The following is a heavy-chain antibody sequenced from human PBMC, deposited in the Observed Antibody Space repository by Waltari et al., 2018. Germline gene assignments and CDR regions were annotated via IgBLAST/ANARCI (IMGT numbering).Heavy chain of an antibody. CDR1: GGSISSYY. Sequence: QVQLQESGPGLVKPSEPLSLTCTVSGGSISSYYWSWIRQPPGKGLEWIGYIYTSGSTNYNPSLKSRVTISVDTSKNQFSLKLSSVTAADTAVYYCARGDMGATFPWGQGTLVTVSS. CDR3: ARGDMGATFP. J-gene: IGHJ5*02. V-gene: IGHV4-4*08. D-gene: IGHD1-26*01. CDR2: IYTSGST.